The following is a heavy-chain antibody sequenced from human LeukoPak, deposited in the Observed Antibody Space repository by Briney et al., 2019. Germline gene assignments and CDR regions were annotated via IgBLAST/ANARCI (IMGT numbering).Heavy chain of an antibody. CDR2: IIPILGIA. CDR1: GYTFTSYG. V-gene: IGHV1-69*04. D-gene: IGHD5-24*01. Sequence: GASVKVSCKASGYTFTSYGISWVRQAPGQGLEWMGRIIPILGIANYAQKFQGRVTITADKSTSTAYMELSSLRSEDTAVYYCASARDGYNSISYWGQGTLVTVSS. CDR3: ASARDGYNSISY. J-gene: IGHJ4*02.